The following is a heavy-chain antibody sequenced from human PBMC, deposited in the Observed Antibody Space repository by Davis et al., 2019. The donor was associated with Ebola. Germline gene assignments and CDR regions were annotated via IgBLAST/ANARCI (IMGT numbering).Heavy chain of an antibody. CDR3: GRGGLYPAY. J-gene: IGHJ4*02. CDR2: FSESATAT. Sequence: GESLKISCAASGFTFTSFAMSWVRQAPGKGLEWVSSFSESATATYYADSVKGRFTISRDNSKNTLYLQMNNLRAEDTAVYYCGRGGLYPAYWGQGTLVTVSS. D-gene: IGHD3-16*01. V-gene: IGHV3-23*01. CDR1: GFTFTSFA.